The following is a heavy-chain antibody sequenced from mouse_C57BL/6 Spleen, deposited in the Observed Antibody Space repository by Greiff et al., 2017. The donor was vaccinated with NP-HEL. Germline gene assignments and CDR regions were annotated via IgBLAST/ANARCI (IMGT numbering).Heavy chain of an antibody. D-gene: IGHD2-4*01. CDR3: ARWGDYDGSGFAY. Sequence: EAHLVESGGDLVKPGGSLKLSCAASGFTFSSYGMSWVRQTPDKRLEWVATISRGGSYTYYPDSVKGRFTISRDNAKNTLYLQMSSLKSEDTAMYYCARWGDYDGSGFAYWGQGTLVTVSA. V-gene: IGHV5-6*01. J-gene: IGHJ3*01. CDR1: GFTFSSYG. CDR2: ISRGGSYT.